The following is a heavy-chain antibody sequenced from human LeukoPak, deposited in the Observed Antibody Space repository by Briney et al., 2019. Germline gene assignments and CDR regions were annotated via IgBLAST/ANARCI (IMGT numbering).Heavy chain of an antibody. CDR1: GYTFTSYA. CDR2: INAGNGNT. V-gene: IGHV1-3*03. CDR3: AKMPIKVQLWLPDFDY. D-gene: IGHD5-18*01. J-gene: IGHJ4*02. Sequence: ASVKVSCKASGYTFTSYAMHWVRQAPGQRLEWMGWINAGNGNTKYSQEFQGRVTITRDTSASTAYMELSSLRAEDTAVYYCAKMPIKVQLWLPDFDYWGQGTLVTVSS.